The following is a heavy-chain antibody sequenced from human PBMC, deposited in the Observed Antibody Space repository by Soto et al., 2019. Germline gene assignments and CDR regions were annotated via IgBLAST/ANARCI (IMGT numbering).Heavy chain of an antibody. V-gene: IGHV3-53*01. CDR1: GFTVSSNY. CDR3: AREGYSYGSGPFYFDY. CDR2: IYSGGST. D-gene: IGHD5-18*01. Sequence: GESLKISCAASGFTVSSNYMSWVRQAPGKGLEWVSVIYSGGSTYYADSVKGRFTISRDNSKNTLYLQMNSLRAEDTAVYYCAREGYSYGSGPFYFDYWGQGTLVTVSS. J-gene: IGHJ4*02.